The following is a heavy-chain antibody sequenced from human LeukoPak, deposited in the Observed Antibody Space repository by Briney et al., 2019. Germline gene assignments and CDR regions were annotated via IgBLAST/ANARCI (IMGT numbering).Heavy chain of an antibody. CDR2: INHSGST. Sequence: PSETLSLTCAVYGGSFSGYYWSWIRQPPGKGLEWIGEINHSGSTNYNPSLKSRATISVDTSKNQFSLKLSSVTAADTAVYYCASRYYGMDVWGQGTTVTVSS. V-gene: IGHV4-34*01. CDR3: ASRYYGMDV. J-gene: IGHJ6*02. CDR1: GGSFSGYY.